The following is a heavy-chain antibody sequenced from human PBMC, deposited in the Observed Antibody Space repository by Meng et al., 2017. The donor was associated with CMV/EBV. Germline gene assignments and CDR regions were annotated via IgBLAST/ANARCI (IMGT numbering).Heavy chain of an antibody. Sequence: SVKVSCKASGGTFSSYAISWVRQAPGQGLEWMGGIIPIFGTANYAQKFQGRVTITTDESTSTAYMELSSLRSEDTAVYYCARDYYDSSGYYYFDYWGQGTLVTVSS. CDR2: IIPIFGTA. D-gene: IGHD3-22*01. V-gene: IGHV1-69*05. J-gene: IGHJ4*02. CDR1: GGTFSSYA. CDR3: ARDYYDSSGYYYFDY.